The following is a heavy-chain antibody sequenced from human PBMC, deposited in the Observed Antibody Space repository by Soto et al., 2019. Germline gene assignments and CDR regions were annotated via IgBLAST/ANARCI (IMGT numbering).Heavy chain of an antibody. CDR1: GGSISSGGYY. V-gene: IGHV4-31*03. D-gene: IGHD2-2*01. CDR3: ARDEDIVVLPAAMWGPTLGY. CDR2: IYYSGST. Sequence: QEQLQVSGPGLVKPSQTLSLTGTVSGGSISSGGYYWSWIRQHPGKGLEWIGYIYYSGSTYYNPSLKSRVTISVDTSKNQFSLKLSSVTAADAAVYYCARDEDIVVLPAAMWGPTLGYWGQGTLVTVSS. J-gene: IGHJ4*02.